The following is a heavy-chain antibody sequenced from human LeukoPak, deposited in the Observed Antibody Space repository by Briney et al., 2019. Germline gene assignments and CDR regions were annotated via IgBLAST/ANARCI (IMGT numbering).Heavy chain of an antibody. V-gene: IGHV1-69*05. CDR1: GGTFISYA. CDR3: ARDTGADYYDSSGYHMGAFDI. D-gene: IGHD3-22*01. Sequence: ASVKVSCKASGGTFISYAISWVRQAPGQGIEWMGRIIPIFGTANYAQKFQGRVTITTDESTSTAYMELSSLRSEDTAVYYCARDTGADYYDSSGYHMGAFDIWGQGTMVTVSS. J-gene: IGHJ3*02. CDR2: IIPIFGTA.